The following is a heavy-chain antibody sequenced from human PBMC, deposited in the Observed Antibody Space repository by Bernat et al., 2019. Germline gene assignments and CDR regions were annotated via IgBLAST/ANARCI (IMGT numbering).Heavy chain of an antibody. V-gene: IGHV3-74*01. CDR2: INTDGRNT. J-gene: IGHJ3*01. Sequence: EMQLVESGGGLVQPGGSLRLSCAASGFTFSSHWMHWVRQAPGKGLVWVSRINTDGRNTDYADSVKGRFTLSRDNAKNMVYVQMSILRVEDTAVYYCAREGRSGSDAFDLWGQGTVVSVSS. D-gene: IGHD5-12*01. CDR1: GFTFSSHW. CDR3: AREGRSGSDAFDL.